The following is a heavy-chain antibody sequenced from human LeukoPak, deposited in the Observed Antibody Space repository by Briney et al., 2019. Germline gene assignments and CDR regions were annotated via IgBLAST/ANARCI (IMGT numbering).Heavy chain of an antibody. J-gene: IGHJ4*02. CDR3: ARTYDYVWGTLDY. V-gene: IGHV4-59*01. Sequence: SETLSLTCTVSGGSISSYYWSWIRQPPGKGLEWIGYIYYSGSTNYNPSLKSRVTISVDTSKNQFSLKLSSVTAADTAAYYCARTYDYVWGTLDYWGQGTLVTVSS. CDR2: IYYSGST. CDR1: GGSISSYY. D-gene: IGHD3-16*01.